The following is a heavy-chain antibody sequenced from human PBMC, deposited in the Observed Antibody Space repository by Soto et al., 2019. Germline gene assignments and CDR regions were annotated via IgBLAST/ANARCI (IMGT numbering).Heavy chain of an antibody. CDR3: ARDGGYYSDY. CDR2: IVPIVDTA. Sequence: SVKVSCKTSGGTFSSYAISWVRQAPGQGLEWMGGIVPIVDTATYAQKLQGRVTMTTDTSTSTAYMELRSLRSDDTAVYYCARDGGYYSDYWGQGTLVTVPQ. D-gene: IGHD3-10*01. V-gene: IGHV1-69*05. CDR1: GGTFSSYA. J-gene: IGHJ4*02.